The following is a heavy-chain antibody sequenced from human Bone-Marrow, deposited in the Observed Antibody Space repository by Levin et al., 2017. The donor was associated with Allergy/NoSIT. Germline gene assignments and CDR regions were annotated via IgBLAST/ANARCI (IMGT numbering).Heavy chain of an antibody. V-gene: IGHV3-33*01. D-gene: IGHD6-19*01. CDR2: IWYDGSNK. CDR3: AREKYTSGYYYFDY. J-gene: IGHJ4*02. CDR1: GFTFNTYA. Sequence: PSETLSLTCAASGFTFNTYAMHWVRQAPGKGLEWVAVIWYDGSNKYYAASVKGRFTISRDNSKNTVYLQMNSLRAEDTAVYYCAREKYTSGYYYFDYWGQGTLVTVSS.